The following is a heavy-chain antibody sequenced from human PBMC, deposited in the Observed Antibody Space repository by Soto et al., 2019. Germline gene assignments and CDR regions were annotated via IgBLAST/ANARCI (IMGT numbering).Heavy chain of an antibody. D-gene: IGHD4-17*01. CDR2: INPNSGGT. CDR3: ARAWGVLNDYGDYNDRHIYGMDV. J-gene: IGHJ6*02. CDR1: GYTFTGYY. Sequence: QVQLVQSGAEVKKPGASVKVSCKASGYTFTGYYMHWVRQAPGQGLEWMGWINPNSGGTNYAQKFQGRVTMTRDTFISTAYMELGRLRSDDTAVYYCARAWGVLNDYGDYNDRHIYGMDVWGQGTTVTVSS. V-gene: IGHV1-2*02.